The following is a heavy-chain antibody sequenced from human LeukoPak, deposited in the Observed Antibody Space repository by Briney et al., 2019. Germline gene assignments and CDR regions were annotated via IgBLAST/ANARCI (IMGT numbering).Heavy chain of an antibody. J-gene: IGHJ3*02. D-gene: IGHD3-22*01. CDR3: ARVYDYYDSSGYYVSAFDI. CDR2: IYYSGST. Sequence: PSETLSLTCTVSGGSISSYYWSWIRQPPGKGLEWIGYIYYSGSTNYNPSLKSRVTISVDTSKNQFSLKLSSVTAADTAVYYCARVYDYYDSSGYYVSAFDIWGQGTMVTVSS. V-gene: IGHV4-59*01. CDR1: GGSISSYY.